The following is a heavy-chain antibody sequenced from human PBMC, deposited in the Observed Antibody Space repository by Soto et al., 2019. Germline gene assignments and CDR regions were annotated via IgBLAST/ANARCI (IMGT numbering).Heavy chain of an antibody. D-gene: IGHD3-10*01. CDR2: ISGSGDST. CDR3: AKDLYGGFTY. CDR1: GFTFSVYA. Sequence: EVRLLESGGGLVQPGGSLRLSCAASGFTFSVYAMSWVRQAPGKGLEWVSGISGSGDSTHYADSVKGRFTVSRDNSKRMLSLQTNSLRAEDTAIYYCAKDLYGGFTYWGQGTVVTVSS. J-gene: IGHJ4*02. V-gene: IGHV3-23*01.